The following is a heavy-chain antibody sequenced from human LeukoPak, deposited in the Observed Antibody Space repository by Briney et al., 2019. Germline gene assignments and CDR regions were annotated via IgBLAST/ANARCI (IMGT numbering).Heavy chain of an antibody. Sequence: SETLSLTCTVSGGSISSYYWSWIRQPPGKGLEWIGYIYYSGSTNYNPSLKSRVTISVDTSKNQFSLKLSSVTAADTAVYYCARNSGHSSAFYRLDYWGQGIPVTVSS. D-gene: IGHD6-19*01. V-gene: IGHV4-59*01. CDR1: GGSISSYY. J-gene: IGHJ4*02. CDR3: ARNSGHSSAFYRLDY. CDR2: IYYSGST.